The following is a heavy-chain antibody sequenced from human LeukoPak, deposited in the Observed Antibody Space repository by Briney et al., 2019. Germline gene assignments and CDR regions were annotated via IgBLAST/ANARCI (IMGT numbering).Heavy chain of an antibody. CDR2: ICRSGTTM. CDR1: GFTFSDYS. D-gene: IGHD2-8*02. Sequence: PGGSLRLSCAASGFTFSDYSMNWVRQAPGKGPEWVSYICRSGTTMYYADSVKGRFIISSDNAKTSLYLQMNSLRAEDTAVYYCASAPLRGCTGNPCYDDAFDIWGQGTMVTVSS. CDR3: ASAPLRGCTGNPCYDDAFDI. J-gene: IGHJ3*02. V-gene: IGHV3-48*01.